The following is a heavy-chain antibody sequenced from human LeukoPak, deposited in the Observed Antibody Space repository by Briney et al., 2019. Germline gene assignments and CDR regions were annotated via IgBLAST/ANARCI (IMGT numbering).Heavy chain of an antibody. V-gene: IGHV1-18*01. J-gene: IGHJ4*02. Sequence: GASVKVSCKASGYTFTSYGISWVRQAPGQGLEWMGWISTYNGNTNYAQKLQGRVTMTTDTSTSTAYMELRSLRSDDTAVYYCARPGGFYDSSGYFLSYWGQGTLVTVSS. CDR2: ISTYNGNT. CDR1: GYTFTSYG. D-gene: IGHD3-22*01. CDR3: ARPGGFYDSSGYFLSY.